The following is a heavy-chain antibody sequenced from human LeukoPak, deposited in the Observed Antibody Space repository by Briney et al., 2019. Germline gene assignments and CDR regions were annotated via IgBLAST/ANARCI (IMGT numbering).Heavy chain of an antibody. J-gene: IGHJ6*03. V-gene: IGHV4-34*01. CDR2: INHSGST. Sequence: SETLSLTCAVYGGSFSGYYWSWIRQPPGKGLEWIGEINHSGSTNYNPSLKSRVTISVDTSKNQFSLKLSSVTAADTAVYYCARYSSSWYLPPYYYYYYYMDVWGKGTTVTVSS. CDR1: GGSFSGYY. D-gene: IGHD6-13*01. CDR3: ARYSSSWYLPPYYYYYYYMDV.